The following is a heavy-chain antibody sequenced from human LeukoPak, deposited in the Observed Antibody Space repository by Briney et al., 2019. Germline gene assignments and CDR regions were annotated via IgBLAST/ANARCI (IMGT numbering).Heavy chain of an antibody. CDR1: GFTFSSHG. CDR3: ARGPTNGQAFDY. D-gene: IGHD2-8*01. J-gene: IGHJ4*02. Sequence: GGSLRLSCAASGFTFSSHGMNWVRQAPGKGLEWVSGISPNGVITYYADSVKGRFTISRDNAKNSLYLQMDSLGAEDTAVYYCARGPTNGQAFDYWGQGTLVSVSS. CDR2: ISPNGVIT. V-gene: IGHV3-21*06.